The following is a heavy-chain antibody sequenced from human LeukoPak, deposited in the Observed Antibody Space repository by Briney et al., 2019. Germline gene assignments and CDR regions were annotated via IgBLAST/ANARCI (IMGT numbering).Heavy chain of an antibody. D-gene: IGHD7-27*01. J-gene: IGHJ3*02. Sequence: SETLSLTCAVYGGSFSGYYWSWIRQPPGKGLEWIGEINHSGSTNYNPSLKSRVTISVDTSKNQFSLKLSSVTAADTAVYYCARHELGRAFDIWGQGTMVTVSS. CDR1: GGSFSGYY. V-gene: IGHV4-34*01. CDR3: ARHELGRAFDI. CDR2: INHSGST.